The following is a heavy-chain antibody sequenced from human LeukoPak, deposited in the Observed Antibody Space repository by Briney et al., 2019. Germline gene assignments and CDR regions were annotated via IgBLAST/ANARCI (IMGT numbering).Heavy chain of an antibody. CDR1: GHTFTSYD. CDR3: ASGGDGSGSYYSLDYYYYGMDV. V-gene: IGHV1-8*01. J-gene: IGHJ6*02. CDR2: MNPNSGNT. D-gene: IGHD3-10*01. Sequence: ASVKVSCKASGHTFTSYDINWVRQATGQGLEWMGWMNPNSGNTGYAQKFQGRVTMTRNTSISTAYMELSSLRSEDTAVYYCASGGDGSGSYYSLDYYYYGMDVWGQGTTVTVSS.